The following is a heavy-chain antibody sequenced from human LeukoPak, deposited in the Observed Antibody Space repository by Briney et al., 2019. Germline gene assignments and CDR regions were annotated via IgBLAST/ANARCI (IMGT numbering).Heavy chain of an antibody. Sequence: GGSVRLSCGACGFTLSDYAMSWLRQAPGRGVEWVSSINGGGSKHYADTVKGRFTISRDNSKNTLYLQMNSLRAEDTAVYYCAKKEGYCSSTSCYGNYYYYMDVWCKGTTVTVSS. CDR3: AKKEGYCSSTSCYGNYYYYMDV. D-gene: IGHD2-2*01. V-gene: IGHV3-23*01. J-gene: IGHJ6*03. CDR1: GFTLSDYA. CDR2: INGGGSK.